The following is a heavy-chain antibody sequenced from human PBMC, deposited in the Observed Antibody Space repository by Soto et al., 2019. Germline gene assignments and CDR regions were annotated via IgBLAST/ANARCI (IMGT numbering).Heavy chain of an antibody. D-gene: IGHD2-15*01. CDR3: AKDGTLRYCSGGSCAFDI. Sequence: GGSLRLSCAASGFTFSSYAMSWVRQAPGKGLEWVSAISGSGGSTYYADSVKGRFTISRDNSKNTLYLQMNSLRAEDTAVYYCAKDGTLRYCSGGSCAFDIWGQGTMVTVS. CDR1: GFTFSSYA. CDR2: ISGSGGST. J-gene: IGHJ3*02. V-gene: IGHV3-23*01.